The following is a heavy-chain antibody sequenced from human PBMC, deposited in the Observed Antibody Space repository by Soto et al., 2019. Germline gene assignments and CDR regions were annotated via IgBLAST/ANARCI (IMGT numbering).Heavy chain of an antibody. D-gene: IGHD3-10*01. V-gene: IGHV1-3*01. J-gene: IGHJ4*02. CDR3: ARENSGSGSCFDY. CDR1: GYSFTNYN. CDR2: IDAGNGYK. Sequence: ASVKVSCKAFGYSFTNYNIHWVRQAPGQRLEWMGWIDAGNGYKKYSQKFQGRLTITRDTSATTVYMDLSSLTSEDTAVYLCARENSGSGSCFDYWGQGTLVTVSS.